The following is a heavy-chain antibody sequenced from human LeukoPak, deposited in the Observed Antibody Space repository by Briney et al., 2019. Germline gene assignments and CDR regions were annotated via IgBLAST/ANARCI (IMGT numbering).Heavy chain of an antibody. CDR1: GFTFEASA. Sequence: GGSLRLSCAASGFTFEASAMSWVRQAPGKGLEWVAVITGGGESTYYADSVKGRFTISRDNSKKTLFLQVNSLRAEDTAVYFCAKNTRGQLLCGFNYWGQGIVVTVSS. CDR2: ITGGGEST. J-gene: IGHJ4*02. V-gene: IGHV3-23*01. CDR3: AKNTRGQLLCGFNY. D-gene: IGHD2-2*01.